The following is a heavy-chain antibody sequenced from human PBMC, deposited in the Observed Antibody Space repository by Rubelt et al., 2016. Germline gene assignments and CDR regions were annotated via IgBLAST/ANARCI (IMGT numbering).Heavy chain of an antibody. J-gene: IGHJ6*02. CDR1: GYTFTGYY. CDR2: INPNSGGP. D-gene: IGHD6-13*01. Sequence: QVQLVQSGAEVKKPGASVKVSCKASGYTFTGYYMHWVRQAPGQGLEWMGWINPNSGGPNYAQKFQGRVTMTRDTSISTAYMERSRLRSDDTAVYDCARRVVAQQLYYYYGMDVWGQGTTVTVSS. CDR3: ARRVVAQQLYYYYGMDV. V-gene: IGHV1-2*02.